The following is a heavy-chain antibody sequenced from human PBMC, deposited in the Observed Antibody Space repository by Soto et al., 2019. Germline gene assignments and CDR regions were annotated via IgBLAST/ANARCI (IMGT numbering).Heavy chain of an antibody. CDR3: TKIYTLSLNDALPMSVQ. J-gene: IGHJ1*01. D-gene: IGHD1-1*01. CDR1: AGMPRRGYNF. V-gene: IGHV4-31*07. CDR2: IYYTGTT. Sequence: TVSAGMPRRGYNFLCWIRQHPGKGLEWIGYIYYTGTTYFNPSLQSRVTISLDTSKNQFSLKLSYVTAADTAVSYTTKIYTLSLNDALPMSVQ.